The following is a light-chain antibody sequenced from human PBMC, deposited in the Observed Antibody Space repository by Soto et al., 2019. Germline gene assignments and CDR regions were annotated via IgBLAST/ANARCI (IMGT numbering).Light chain of an antibody. CDR3: CSFAGSSTYV. V-gene: IGLV2-23*01. J-gene: IGLJ1*01. CDR1: SRDVGSYNL. CDR2: EGT. Sequence: QSALTQPASVSGSPDQSITISCTGTSRDVGSYNLVSWYQQHPGNAPKLIIYEGTKRPSGVSYRFSGSKSGNTASLTISGLQEEDEGDYHCCSFAGSSTYVFGTGTKVTVL.